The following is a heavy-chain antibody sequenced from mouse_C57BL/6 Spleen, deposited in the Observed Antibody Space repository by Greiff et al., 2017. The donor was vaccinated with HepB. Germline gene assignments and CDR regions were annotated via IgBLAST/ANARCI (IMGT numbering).Heavy chain of an antibody. CDR2: IDPETGGT. Sequence: LVESGAELVRPGASVTLSCKASGYTFTDYEMHWVKQTPVHGLEWIGAIDPETGGTAYNQKFKGKAILTADKSSSTAYMELRSLTSEDSAVYYCTRLFITTVEDAMDYWGQGTSVTVSS. CDR3: TRLFITTVEDAMDY. V-gene: IGHV1-15*01. CDR1: GYTFTDYE. D-gene: IGHD1-1*01. J-gene: IGHJ4*01.